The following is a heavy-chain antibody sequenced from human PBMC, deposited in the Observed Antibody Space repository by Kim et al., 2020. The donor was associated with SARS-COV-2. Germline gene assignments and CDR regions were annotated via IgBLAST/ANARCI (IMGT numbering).Heavy chain of an antibody. CDR3: ARDLQKGRLLDY. CDR1: GFTFSHAG. Sequence: GGSLRLSCAASGFTFSHAGMHWVRQSPGKGLEWVAVIWFDGGKIYYADAVKGRFTISRDNSKNTLYLQMDSLRGDDTAIYYCARDLQKGRLLDYWGQGTLVTVSS. J-gene: IGHJ4*02. CDR2: IWFDGGKI. D-gene: IGHD2-15*01. V-gene: IGHV3-33*01.